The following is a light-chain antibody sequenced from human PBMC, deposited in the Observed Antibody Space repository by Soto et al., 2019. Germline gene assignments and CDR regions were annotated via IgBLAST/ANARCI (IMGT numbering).Light chain of an antibody. CDR1: QSVGHS. CDR3: QQYNNWPPLT. CDR2: GAS. J-gene: IGKJ4*01. Sequence: EVVMTHAPATLSVSPGARATLSCSASQSVGHSLAWYQHKPGQAPRLLIYGASTRATGIPARFSGSGSGTQFTLTISSLQSEDFAVYFCQQYNNWPPLTFGGGTKVDI. V-gene: IGKV3-15*01.